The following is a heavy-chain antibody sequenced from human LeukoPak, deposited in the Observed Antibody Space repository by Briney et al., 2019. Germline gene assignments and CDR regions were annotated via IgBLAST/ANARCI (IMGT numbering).Heavy chain of an antibody. J-gene: IGHJ4*02. D-gene: IGHD1-26*01. V-gene: IGHV3-21*01. CDR2: ISSSSSYI. CDR1: GFTFSSYS. Sequence: GGSLRLSCAASGFTFSSYSMNWVRQAPGKGLEWVSSISSSSSYIYYADSVKGRFTISRDNAKNSPYLQMNSLRAEDTAVYYCARLSGSYFGLDYWGQGTLVTVSS. CDR3: ARLSGSYFGLDY.